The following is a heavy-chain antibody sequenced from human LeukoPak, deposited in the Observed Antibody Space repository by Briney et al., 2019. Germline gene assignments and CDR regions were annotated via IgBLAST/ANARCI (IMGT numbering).Heavy chain of an antibody. V-gene: IGHV4-59*08. J-gene: IGHJ4*02. Sequence: SETLSLTCTVSGGSISSYYWSWIRQPPGKGLEWIGYIYYSGSTNYNPSLKSRVTISVDTSKNQFSLKLSSVTAADTAVYYCARQNQQWLVDYWGQGTLVTVSS. CDR3: ARQNQQWLVDY. D-gene: IGHD6-19*01. CDR2: IYYSGST. CDR1: GGSISSYY.